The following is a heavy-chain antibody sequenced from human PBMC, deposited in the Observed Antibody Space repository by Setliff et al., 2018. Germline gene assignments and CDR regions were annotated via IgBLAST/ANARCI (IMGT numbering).Heavy chain of an antibody. V-gene: IGHV3-21*01. CDR2: ISSSSSYI. D-gene: IGHD2-15*01. CDR3: ATSGVVASSSYH. Sequence: PGGSLRLSCAASGFFTFSSYSMNWVRQAPGKGLEWVSSISSSSSYIYYADSVKGRFTISRDNAKNSLYLQMNSLRAEDTAVYYCATSGVVASSSYHWGQGTLVTVSS. J-gene: IGHJ5*02. CDR1: GFFTFSSYS.